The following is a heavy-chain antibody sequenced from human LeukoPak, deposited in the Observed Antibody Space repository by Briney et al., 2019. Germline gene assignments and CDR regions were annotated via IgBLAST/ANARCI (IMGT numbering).Heavy chain of an antibody. CDR1: GFTFSSYA. V-gene: IGHV3-23*01. CDR2: ISGSGGST. CDR3: AKRSRFGDYYYGMDV. D-gene: IGHD3-16*01. Sequence: GSLRLSCAASGFTFSSYAMSWVRQAPGKGLEWVSAISGSGGSTYYADSVKGRFTISRDNSKNTLYLQMNSLRAEDTAVYYCAKRSRFGDYYYGMDVWANGTTVTVSS. J-gene: IGHJ6*04.